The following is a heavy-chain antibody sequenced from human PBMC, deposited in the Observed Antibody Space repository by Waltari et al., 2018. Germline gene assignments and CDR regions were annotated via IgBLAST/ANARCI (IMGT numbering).Heavy chain of an antibody. V-gene: IGHV5-10-1*03. Sequence: EVQLVQSGVEVKKPGESLRISCKGSGYTFSDYKITWVRQMPGKGLEWMGRIDPSDASTNSSPSFQGHVTISLDKSISTAYLQWNSLEASDTAIFYCAIAGAGNFDLWGRGTLVTVSS. CDR3: AIAGAGNFDL. J-gene: IGHJ2*01. CDR1: GYTFSDYK. D-gene: IGHD6-19*01. CDR2: IDPSDAST.